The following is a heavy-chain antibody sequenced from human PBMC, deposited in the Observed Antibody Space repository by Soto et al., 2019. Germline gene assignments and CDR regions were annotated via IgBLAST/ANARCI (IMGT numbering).Heavy chain of an antibody. CDR1: GFTFSSYS. CDR2: ISSSSSTI. CDR3: ARDWAGQLIVPLRHSSSWSDYYYYGMDV. J-gene: IGHJ6*02. D-gene: IGHD6-13*01. V-gene: IGHV3-48*02. Sequence: GGSLRLSCAASGFTFSSYSMNWVRQAPGKGLEWVSYISSSSSTIYYADSVKGRFTISRDNAKNSLYLQMNSLRDEDTAGYYCARDWAGQLIVPLRHSSSWSDYYYYGMDVWGQGTTVTVSS.